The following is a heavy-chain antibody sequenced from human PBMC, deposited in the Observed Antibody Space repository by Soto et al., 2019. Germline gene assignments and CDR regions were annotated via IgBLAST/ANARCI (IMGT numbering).Heavy chain of an antibody. D-gene: IGHD2-2*03. J-gene: IGHJ5*02. CDR3: ARVDSTENWFDP. Sequence: ASVKVSCKAAGYTFTSYGISWVRQAPGQGLEWMGWISAYNGNTNYAQKLQGRVTMTTDTSTSTAYMELRSLRSDDTAVYYCARVDSTENWFDPWGQGTLVTVSS. CDR1: GYTFTSYG. CDR2: ISAYNGNT. V-gene: IGHV1-18*01.